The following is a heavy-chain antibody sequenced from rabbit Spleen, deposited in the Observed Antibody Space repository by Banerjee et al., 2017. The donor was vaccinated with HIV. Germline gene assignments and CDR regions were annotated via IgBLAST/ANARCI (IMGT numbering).Heavy chain of an antibody. CDR1: GFSFSSTHW. J-gene: IGHJ4*01. D-gene: IGHD4-2*01. V-gene: IGHV1S40*01. CDR2: IYTGSTGTI. Sequence: QSLEESGGDLVKPEASLTLTCTASGFSFSSTHWIYWVRQAPGKGLEWIGTIYTGSTGTIDYASWVNGRFTVSKTSSTTVTLRMTSLTAADTATYFCARDAAGREDFNLWGPGTLVTVS. CDR3: ARDAAGREDFNL.